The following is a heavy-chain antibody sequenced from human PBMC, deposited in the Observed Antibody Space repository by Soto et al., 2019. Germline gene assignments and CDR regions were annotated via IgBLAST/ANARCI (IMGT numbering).Heavy chain of an antibody. CDR3: AREDDGGDSLDV. J-gene: IGHJ6*02. CDR1: GGSISSDYYH. CDR2: IPHSGSI. D-gene: IGHD1-1*01. V-gene: IGHV4-30-4*08. Sequence: QVQLQQSGPGLVKPSQTLSLTCTVSGGSISSDYYHWTWIRQSPGKGLEWIGYIPHSGSILYNPSLKSRLTISVDTSKTQFALHLTSVTAADTAVYFCAREDDGGDSLDVWGQGTTVTVSS.